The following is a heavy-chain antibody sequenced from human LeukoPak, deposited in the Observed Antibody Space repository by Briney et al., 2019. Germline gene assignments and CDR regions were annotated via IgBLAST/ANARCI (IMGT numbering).Heavy chain of an antibody. CDR1: GATFTSYA. Sequence: SVKVSCKASGATFTSYAISWVRHAPGQGLEWMGRIIPIFGTASCAQKFQGRVSLTTDESTSTAYMELSSLRSEETAVYYCARGGLYSTVRYYYYMDVWGKGTTVTVSS. J-gene: IGHJ6*03. D-gene: IGHD6-13*01. CDR2: IIPIFGTA. V-gene: IGHV1-69*05. CDR3: ARGGLYSTVRYYYYMDV.